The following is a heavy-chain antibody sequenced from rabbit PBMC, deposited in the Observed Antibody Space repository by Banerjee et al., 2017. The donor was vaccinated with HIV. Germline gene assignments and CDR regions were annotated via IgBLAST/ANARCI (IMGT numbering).Heavy chain of an antibody. D-gene: IGHD4-1*01. CDR3: ARDLAGVIGWNFNL. V-gene: IGHV1S43*01. Sequence: QEQLEESGGDLVKPEGSLTLTCTASGFSLSGSYWICWVRQAPGKGLELIACIYSSSGSTWYASWVNGRFTISRSTSLNTVTLQMTSLTAADTATYFCARDLAGVIGWNFNLWGPGTLVTVS. CDR1: GFSLSGSYW. J-gene: IGHJ4*01. CDR2: IYSSSGST.